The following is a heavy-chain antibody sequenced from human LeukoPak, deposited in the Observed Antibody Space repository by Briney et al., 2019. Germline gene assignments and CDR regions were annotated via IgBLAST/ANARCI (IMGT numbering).Heavy chain of an antibody. CDR3: ARVKVVVITFWFDP. CDR1: GGSISSGNW. CDR2: IFQTGST. Sequence: PSGTLSLTCAVSGGSISSGNWWSWVRQPPGKGLEWIGEIFQTGSTNYNPSLKSRVTISVDTSKNQFSLKLSSVTAADTAVYYCARVKVVVITFWFDPWGQGTLVTVSS. D-gene: IGHD3-22*01. J-gene: IGHJ5*02. V-gene: IGHV4-4*02.